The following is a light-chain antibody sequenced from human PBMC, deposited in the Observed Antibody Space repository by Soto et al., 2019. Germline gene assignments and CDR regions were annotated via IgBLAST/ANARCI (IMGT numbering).Light chain of an antibody. CDR3: QRYGSSPLT. CDR2: GAS. V-gene: IGKV3-20*01. CDR1: QSVSSSY. J-gene: IGKJ1*01. Sequence: EIVLTQSPGTLSLSPGERATLSCRASQSVSSSYLAWYQQKPGQAPRLLIYGASSRATGIPDRFSGSGSGTDCTLTISRLEPEDFAVYYCQRYGSSPLTFGQGTKVEIK.